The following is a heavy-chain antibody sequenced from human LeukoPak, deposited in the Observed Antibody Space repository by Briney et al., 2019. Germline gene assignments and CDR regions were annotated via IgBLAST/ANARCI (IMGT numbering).Heavy chain of an antibody. CDR3: ARADFWSGYSFDY. CDR1: GFTFSSYS. V-gene: IGHV3-48*04. D-gene: IGHD3-3*01. CDR2: ISSSSSTI. J-gene: IGHJ4*02. Sequence: GGSLRLSCAASGFTFSSYSMTWVRQAPGKGLEWVSYISSSSSTIYYADSVKGRFTISRDNAKNSLYLQMNSLRAEDTAVYYCARADFWSGYSFDYWGQGTLVTVSS.